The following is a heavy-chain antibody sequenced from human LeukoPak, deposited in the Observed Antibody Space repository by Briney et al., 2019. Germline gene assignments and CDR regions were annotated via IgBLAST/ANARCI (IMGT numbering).Heavy chain of an antibody. CDR1: GFTFGSCA. Sequence: GRSLRLSCAASGFTFGSCAMSWVRQAPGKGLEWVSGISGSGGSTYDADSVKGRFTISRDNSKNTLYLQMNGLRGEDTAVYYCAKGSSGWFSAFDIWGQGTMVTVSS. J-gene: IGHJ3*02. V-gene: IGHV3-23*01. CDR2: ISGSGGST. CDR3: AKGSSGWFSAFDI. D-gene: IGHD6-19*01.